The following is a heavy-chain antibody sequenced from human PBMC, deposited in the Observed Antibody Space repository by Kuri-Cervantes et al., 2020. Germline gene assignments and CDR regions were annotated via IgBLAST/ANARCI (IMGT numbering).Heavy chain of an antibody. CDR2: ISYDGSNK. Sequence: GGSLRLSCAASGFTFRSYGMHWVRQAPGKGLEWVAVISYDGSNKYYADSVKGRFTISRDNSKNTLYLQMNSLRAEDTAVYYCARSEDYGDSKGAFDIWGQGTMVTVSS. V-gene: IGHV3-30*03. D-gene: IGHD4-17*01. J-gene: IGHJ3*02. CDR1: GFTFRSYG. CDR3: ARSEDYGDSKGAFDI.